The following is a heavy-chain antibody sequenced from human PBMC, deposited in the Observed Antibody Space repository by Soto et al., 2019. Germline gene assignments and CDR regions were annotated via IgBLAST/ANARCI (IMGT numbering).Heavy chain of an antibody. CDR3: ARNGADLISYNYYYYMDV. D-gene: IGHD3-3*02. J-gene: IGHJ6*03. CDR2: IYYSGST. Sequence: PSETLSLTCTVSGGSISSYYWSWIRQPPGKGLEWIGYIYYSGSTNYNPSLKSRVTISVDTSKNQFSLKLSSVTAADTAVYYCARNGADLISYNYYYYMDVWGKGTTVTVSS. V-gene: IGHV4-59*08. CDR1: GGSISSYY.